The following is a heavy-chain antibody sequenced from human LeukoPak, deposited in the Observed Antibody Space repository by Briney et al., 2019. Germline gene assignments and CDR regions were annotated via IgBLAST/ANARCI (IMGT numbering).Heavy chain of an antibody. V-gene: IGHV4-59*08. Sequence: RSETLSLTCAVSGGSIRSYYWSWIRQPPGKGLEWIGYIYYSGSTNYNPSLKSRVTISVDTSKNQFSLWLSSVTAADTAVYYCARAGVPAATFDYWGQGTLVTVSS. D-gene: IGHD2-2*01. CDR2: IYYSGST. J-gene: IGHJ4*02. CDR1: GGSIRSYY. CDR3: ARAGVPAATFDY.